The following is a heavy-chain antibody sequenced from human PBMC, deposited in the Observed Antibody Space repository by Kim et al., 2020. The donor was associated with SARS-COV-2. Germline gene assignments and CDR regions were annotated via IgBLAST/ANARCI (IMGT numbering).Heavy chain of an antibody. CDR3: ARDLPELRYFDWSGRAFDI. J-gene: IGHJ3*02. D-gene: IGHD3-9*01. V-gene: IGHV4-61*01. Sequence: SETLSLTCTVSGGSVSSGSYYWSWIRQPPGKGLEWIGYIYYSGSTNYNPSLKSRVTISVDTSKNQFSLKLSSVTAADTAVYYCARDLPELRYFDWSGRAFDIWGQGTMVTVSS. CDR2: IYYSGST. CDR1: GGSVSSGSYY.